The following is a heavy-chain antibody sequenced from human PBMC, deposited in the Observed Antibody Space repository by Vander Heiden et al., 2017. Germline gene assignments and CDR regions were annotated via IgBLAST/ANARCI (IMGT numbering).Heavy chain of an antibody. CDR2: ISSRSSTI. D-gene: IGHD1-26*01. J-gene: IGHJ6*02. Sequence: EVQLVESGGGLVQPGGSLSLSCAASGFTFSSYSMNWVRQAPGKGLEWVSYISSRSSTIYYADSVKGRFTISRDNAKNSLYLQMNSLRDEDTAVYYCARDCGIVGATLSYYYGMDVWGQGTTVTVSS. CDR3: ARDCGIVGATLSYYYGMDV. CDR1: GFTFSSYS. V-gene: IGHV3-48*02.